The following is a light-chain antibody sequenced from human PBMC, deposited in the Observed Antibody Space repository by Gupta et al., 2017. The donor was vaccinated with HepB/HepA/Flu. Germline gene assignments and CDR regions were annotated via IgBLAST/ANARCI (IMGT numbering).Light chain of an antibody. J-gene: IGKJ1*01. V-gene: IGKV2-28*01. CDR2: VGS. CDR3: MQDLQVPPWT. Sequence: DIVMTPSPLSLSVTSGEPASTPFRSSQSLLHRNGHNYLEWYQQKPGQSPQLLINVGSNRASGVPDRFSGSGSGTDFTLNISSVEAEDVGVYYCMQDLQVPPWTFGQGTKVEIK. CDR1: QSLLHRNGHNY.